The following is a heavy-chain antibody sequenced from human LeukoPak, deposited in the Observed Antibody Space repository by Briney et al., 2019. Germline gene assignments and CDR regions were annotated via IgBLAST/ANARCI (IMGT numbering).Heavy chain of an antibody. J-gene: IGHJ4*02. CDR2: FSGSGGDT. D-gene: IGHD5-24*01. CDR1: GFTFSSYA. CDR3: AKSGYNRFDY. Sequence: GGSLRLSCAASGFTFSSYAMSWVRQAPGKGLEWVSAFSGSGGDTYYADSVKGRFTISRDNSKNTLYLQMNRLRAEDTAVYYCAKSGYNRFDYWGERTLVTVSS. V-gene: IGHV3-23*01.